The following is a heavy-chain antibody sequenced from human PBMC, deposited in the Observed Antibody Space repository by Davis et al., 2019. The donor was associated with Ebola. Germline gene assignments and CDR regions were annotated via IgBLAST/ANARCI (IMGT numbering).Heavy chain of an antibody. CDR3: TRRYYDHSGGWFDS. J-gene: IGHJ5*01. CDR2: IRSKPNNYAT. Sequence: ESLKLSCAASGFSISGFAMHWLRQASGKGMEWVGRIRSKPNNYATGYAASVKGRFTISRDESKNTAYLQMNSLKTEDTAVYYCTRRYYDHSGGWFDSWGQGTLVTVSS. D-gene: IGHD3-22*01. CDR1: GFSISGFA. V-gene: IGHV3-73*01.